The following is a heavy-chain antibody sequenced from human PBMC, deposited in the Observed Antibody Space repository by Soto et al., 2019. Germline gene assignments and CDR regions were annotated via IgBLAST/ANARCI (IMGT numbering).Heavy chain of an antibody. Sequence: GSLRLSCAASGFTFSSYAMHWVRQAPGKGLEWVAVISYDGSNKYYADSVKGRFTISRDNSKNTLYLQMNSLRAEDTAVYYCARDGGSGWYFPDYWGQGTLVTVSS. CDR2: ISYDGSNK. D-gene: IGHD6-19*01. J-gene: IGHJ4*02. CDR3: ARDGGSGWYFPDY. CDR1: GFTFSSYA. V-gene: IGHV3-30-3*01.